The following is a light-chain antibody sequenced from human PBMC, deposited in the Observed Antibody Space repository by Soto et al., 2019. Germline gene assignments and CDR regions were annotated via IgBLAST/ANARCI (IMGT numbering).Light chain of an antibody. CDR1: SGDVGGYNY. J-gene: IGLJ1*01. Sequence: QSALTQPASVSGSPGQSITISCTGTSGDVGGYNYVSWYQQRPGKAPKLMIYDVSNRPSGVSNRFSGSKSGNTASLTISGLQAEDEADYYCSSYTSSSTYVFGTGTKVTVL. CDR2: DVS. V-gene: IGLV2-14*01. CDR3: SSYTSSSTYV.